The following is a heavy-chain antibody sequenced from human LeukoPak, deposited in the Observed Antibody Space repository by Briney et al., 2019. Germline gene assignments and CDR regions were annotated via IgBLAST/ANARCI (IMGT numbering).Heavy chain of an antibody. CDR1: GFTLSSHA. V-gene: IGHV3-23*01. CDR3: AKDFQGQLPDTFDI. Sequence: GASLTLSCAASGFTLSSHAMTWVRQAPGKGRERLSGMSGSGDSTYYADSMKGRFTISRDNSMNTLFLQMNSLRVEDTALYYCAKDFQGQLPDTFDIWGHGTMVTVSS. D-gene: IGHD1-14*01. J-gene: IGHJ3*02. CDR2: MSGSGDST.